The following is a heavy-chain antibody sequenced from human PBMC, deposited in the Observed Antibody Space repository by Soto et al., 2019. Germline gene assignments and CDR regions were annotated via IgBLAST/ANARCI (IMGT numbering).Heavy chain of an antibody. CDR3: GRTHTVIKYQPLPGLYYFDY. CDR2: ISYDGSNK. Sequence: QVQLVESGGGVVQPGRSLRLSCAASGFTFSSYAMHWVRQAPGKGLEWVAVISYDGSNKYYADSVKGRFTTSRDNSKNTLYLQMNSLGAEDTAVYYCGRTHTVIKYQPLPGLYYFDYWGQGTLVTVSS. D-gene: IGHD2-2*01. V-gene: IGHV3-30-3*01. J-gene: IGHJ4*02. CDR1: GFTFSSYA.